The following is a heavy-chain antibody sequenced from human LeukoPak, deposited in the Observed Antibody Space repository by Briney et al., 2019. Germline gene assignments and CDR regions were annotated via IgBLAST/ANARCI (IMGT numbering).Heavy chain of an antibody. CDR2: ISAYNGNT. CDR1: GYTFTSYG. Sequence: SVKVSCKASGYTFTSYGISWVRQAPGQGLEWMGWISAYNGNTNYAQKLQGRVTMTTDTSTSTAYVELRSLRSDDTAVYYCARDLISLTVTTPLSDYWGQGTLVTVSS. D-gene: IGHD4-17*01. J-gene: IGHJ4*02. CDR3: ARDLISLTVTTPLSDY. V-gene: IGHV1-18*01.